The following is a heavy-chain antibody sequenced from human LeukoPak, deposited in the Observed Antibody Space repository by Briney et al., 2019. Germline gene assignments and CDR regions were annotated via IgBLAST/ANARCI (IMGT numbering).Heavy chain of an antibody. V-gene: IGHV3-23*01. CDR3: AKDTTAYSSGWYYFDY. CDR2: ISATASNT. Sequence: GGSLRLSCAASGFTFSSYAMSWVRQAPGKGLEWVSAISATASNTYYADSVKGRFTISRDNSKSTLYLQMNSLRAEDTAVYYCAKDTTAYSSGWYYFDYWGQGTLVTVSS. CDR1: GFTFSSYA. J-gene: IGHJ4*02. D-gene: IGHD6-19*01.